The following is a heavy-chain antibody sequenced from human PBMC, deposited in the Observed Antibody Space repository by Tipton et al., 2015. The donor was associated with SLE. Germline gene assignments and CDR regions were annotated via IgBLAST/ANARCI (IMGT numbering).Heavy chain of an antibody. D-gene: IGHD2-2*01. V-gene: IGHV1-69*15. CDR2: IIPIFGTA. Sequence: QLVQSEAEVKRPGSSVKVSCKASGSTFSSYAISWVRQAPGQGLEWMGRIIPIFGTANYAQKFQGRVTITADESTSTAYMELSSLRSEDTAMYYCATDQGYCSSTSCYAYYYYGMHVWGQGTTVTVSS. CDR1: GSTFSSYA. CDR3: ATDQGYCSSTSCYAYYYYGMHV. J-gene: IGHJ6*02.